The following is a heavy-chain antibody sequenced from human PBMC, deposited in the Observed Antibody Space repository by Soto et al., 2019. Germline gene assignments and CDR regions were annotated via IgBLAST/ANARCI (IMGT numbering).Heavy chain of an antibody. D-gene: IGHD2-2*01. J-gene: IGHJ6*03. V-gene: IGHV3-21*01. CDR2: ISSSSSYI. Sequence: GGSLRLSCAASGFTFSSYSMNWVRQAPGKGLEWVSSISSSSSYIYYADSVKGRFTISRDNAKNSLYLQMNSLRAEDTAVYYCARVVVPGDYYYYMDVWGKGTTVTVSS. CDR1: GFTFSSYS. CDR3: ARVVVPGDYYYYMDV.